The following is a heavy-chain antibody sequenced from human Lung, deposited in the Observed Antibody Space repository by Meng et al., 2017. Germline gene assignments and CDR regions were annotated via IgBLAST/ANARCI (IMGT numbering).Heavy chain of an antibody. CDR2: TSTYNSNR. Sequence: QVHRVQSGPEVRKPGASVKVSCQASGYSLTNYGINWVRQAPGKGLEWMGWTSTYNSNRNYAQSLQGRVTMTTDTSTTTAYMELRSLTFDDTAVYYCARGRHCSSTTCYLSDSWGQGTLVTVSS. CDR1: GYSLTNYG. CDR3: ARGRHCSSTTCYLSDS. J-gene: IGHJ4*02. V-gene: IGHV1-18*01. D-gene: IGHD2-2*01.